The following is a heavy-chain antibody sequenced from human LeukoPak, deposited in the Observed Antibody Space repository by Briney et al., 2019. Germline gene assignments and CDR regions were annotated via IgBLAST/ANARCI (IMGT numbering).Heavy chain of an antibody. CDR3: AKDLLARPDY. CDR1: GFTLSSYG. CDR2: IRYDGSNK. Sequence: GGSLRLSCAASGFTLSSYGMHWVRQAPGKGLEWVAFIRYDGSNKYYADSVKGRFTISRDNSKNTLYLQMNSLRAEDTAVYYCAKDLLARPDYWGQGTLVTVSS. J-gene: IGHJ4*02. V-gene: IGHV3-30*02. D-gene: IGHD2/OR15-2a*01.